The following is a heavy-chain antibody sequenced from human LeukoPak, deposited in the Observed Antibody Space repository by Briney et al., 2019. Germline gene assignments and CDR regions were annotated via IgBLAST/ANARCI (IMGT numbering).Heavy chain of an antibody. D-gene: IGHD3-9*01. J-gene: IGHJ4*02. CDR3: ARDNYEIPF. Sequence: SVKVSCKASGYTFTSYGISWVRQAPGQGLEWMGRIIPILGIADYAQKFQGRVTITADKSTSTAYMELSSLRSEDTAVYYCARDNYEIPFWGQGTLVTVSS. CDR2: IIPILGIA. V-gene: IGHV1-69*04. CDR1: GYTFTSYG.